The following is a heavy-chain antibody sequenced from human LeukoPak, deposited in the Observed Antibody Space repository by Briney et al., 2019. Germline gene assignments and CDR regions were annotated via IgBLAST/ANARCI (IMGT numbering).Heavy chain of an antibody. CDR1: GYTFTSYD. D-gene: IGHD6-13*01. CDR3: AHSSSWILGPGGILSNYYYYYGMDV. CDR2: MNPNSGNT. J-gene: IGHJ6*02. V-gene: IGHV1-8*01. Sequence: GASVKVSCKASGYTFTSYDINWVRQATGQGLEWMGWMNPNSGNTGYAQKFQGRVTMTRNTSISTAYMELSSLRSEDTAVYYCAHSSSWILGPGGILSNYYYYYGMDVWGQGTTVTVSS.